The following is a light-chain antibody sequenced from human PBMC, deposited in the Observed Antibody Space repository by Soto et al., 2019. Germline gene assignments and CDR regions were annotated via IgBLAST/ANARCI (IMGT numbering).Light chain of an antibody. CDR2: DVS. CDR3: SSYTTSSTYV. Sequence: QSALTQPASVSGSPGQSITISCTGTSSDVGGYNYVAWYQHHPGKAPKLIIYDVSYWPSGVSNRFSGSKSGNTASLTISGLQAEDEADYYCSSYTTSSTYVFGTGTKLTVL. CDR1: SSDVGGYNY. J-gene: IGLJ1*01. V-gene: IGLV2-14*03.